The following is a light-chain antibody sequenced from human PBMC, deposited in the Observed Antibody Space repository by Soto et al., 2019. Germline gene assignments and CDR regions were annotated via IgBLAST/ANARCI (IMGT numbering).Light chain of an antibody. CDR2: DAS. J-gene: IGKJ2*01. CDR3: QQYYNRPPMYN. CDR1: QDISNY. V-gene: IGKV1-33*01. Sequence: DIQMTQSPSSLSASVGDRVTITCQASQDISNYLNWYQQKPGKAPKLLIYDASNLETGVPSRFSGSGSGTDFTFTISSLQPDDIAPYYGQQYYNRPPMYNFGKGAKLEIK.